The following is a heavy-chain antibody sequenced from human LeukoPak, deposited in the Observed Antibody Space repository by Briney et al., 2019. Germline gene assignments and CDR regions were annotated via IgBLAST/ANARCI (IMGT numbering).Heavy chain of an antibody. D-gene: IGHD6-19*01. V-gene: IGHV3-23*01. CDR2: ISAGGVTT. J-gene: IGHJ4*02. CDR3: ARTAVAGPSYYFDY. CDR1: GFTFNSYA. Sequence: GGSLRLSCAASGFTFNSYAMSWVRQFPGKGLEWVSSISAGGVTTYYADSVKGRLTISRDNSKNTLDLQMSSLRAEDTALYYCARTAVAGPSYYFDYWGQGTLVTVSS.